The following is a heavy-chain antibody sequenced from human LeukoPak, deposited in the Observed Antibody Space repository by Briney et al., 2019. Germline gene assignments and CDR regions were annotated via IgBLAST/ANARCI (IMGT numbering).Heavy chain of an antibody. CDR3: GRGGPTGFDP. CDR1: GGSISSYY. Sequence: SETLSLTCTVSGGSISSYYWSWIRQPPGKGLEWIGYIYYSGSTNYNPSLKSRVTISVDTSKNQFSLKLSSVTAADTAVYYCGRGGPTGFDPWGKGTLVTVSS. CDR2: IYYSGST. J-gene: IGHJ5*02. V-gene: IGHV4-59*08.